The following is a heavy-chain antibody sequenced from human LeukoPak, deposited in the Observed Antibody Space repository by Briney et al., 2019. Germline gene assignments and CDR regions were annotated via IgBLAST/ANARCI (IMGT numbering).Heavy chain of an antibody. Sequence: PGGSLRLSCAASGFTFSSYGMHWVRQAPGKGLQWVAVVWYDGSNKYYADSVKGRFTISRDNSKNTLYLQMNSLRAEDTAVYYCAKVVPTQNPGFWGQGTLVTVSS. CDR2: VWYDGSNK. J-gene: IGHJ4*02. CDR1: GFTFSSYG. CDR3: AKVVPTQNPGF. V-gene: IGHV3-33*06.